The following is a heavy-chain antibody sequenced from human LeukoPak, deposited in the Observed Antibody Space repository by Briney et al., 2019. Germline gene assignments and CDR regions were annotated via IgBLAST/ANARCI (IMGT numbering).Heavy chain of an antibody. D-gene: IGHD3-3*01. CDR3: ARGVFWSGHKTGRGDYYYYGMDV. V-gene: IGHV1-69*05. Sequence: ASVKVSCKASGGTFSSYAISWVRQAPGQGLEWMGGIIPIFGKAIYAQKFQGRVTMTRNTSISTAYMELSSLRSEDTAVYYCARGVFWSGHKTGRGDYYYYGMDVRGQGTTVTVSS. J-gene: IGHJ6*02. CDR1: GGTFSSYA. CDR2: IIPIFGKA.